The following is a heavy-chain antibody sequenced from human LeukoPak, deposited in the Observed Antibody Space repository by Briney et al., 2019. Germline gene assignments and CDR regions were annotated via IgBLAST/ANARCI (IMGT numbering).Heavy chain of an antibody. Sequence: GESLKISCAASGFTFSSYAMSWVRQAPGRGLEWVSAISGSGGSTYYADSVKGRFTISRDNSKNTLYLQMNSLRAEDTAVYYCAKENIYGDLDYWGQGTLVTVSS. CDR2: ISGSGGST. CDR1: GFTFSSYA. CDR3: AKENIYGDLDY. V-gene: IGHV3-23*01. D-gene: IGHD4-17*01. J-gene: IGHJ4*02.